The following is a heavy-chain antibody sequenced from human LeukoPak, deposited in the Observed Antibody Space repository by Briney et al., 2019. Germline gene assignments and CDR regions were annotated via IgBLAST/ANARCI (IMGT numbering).Heavy chain of an antibody. Sequence: GASVKVSCKASGYTFTSYDINWARQATGQGLEWMGWMNPNSGNTGYAQKFQGRVTMTRNTSISTAYMELSSLRSEDTAVYYCARGGGNIAAAVWFDPWGQGTLVTVSS. J-gene: IGHJ5*02. CDR2: MNPNSGNT. D-gene: IGHD6-13*01. V-gene: IGHV1-8*01. CDR1: GYTFTSYD. CDR3: ARGGGNIAAAVWFDP.